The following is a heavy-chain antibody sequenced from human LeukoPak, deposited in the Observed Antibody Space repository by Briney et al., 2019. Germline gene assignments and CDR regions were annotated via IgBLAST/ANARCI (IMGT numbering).Heavy chain of an antibody. D-gene: IGHD2-2*01. CDR3: AREKGYCSSTSYYPTRWFDP. Sequence: SGTLSLTCAVSGGSISSSNWRRWVRPPPGKGLEWIGEIYHSGSTNYNPSLKSRVTISVDKSKNQFSLKLSSVTAADTAVYYCAREKGYCSSTSYYPTRWFDPWGQGTLVTVSS. J-gene: IGHJ5*02. CDR1: GGSISSSNW. V-gene: IGHV4-4*02. CDR2: IYHSGST.